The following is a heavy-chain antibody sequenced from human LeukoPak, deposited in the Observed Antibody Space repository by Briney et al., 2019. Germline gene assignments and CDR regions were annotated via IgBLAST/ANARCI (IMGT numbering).Heavy chain of an antibody. Sequence: GGSLRLSCAASGFTFSSYAMHWVRQAPGKGLEWVAVISYDGSNKYYADSVKGRFTISRDNSKNTLYLQMNSLRADDTAAYYCAKDPPTVMANAFHIWGQGTMVTVSS. J-gene: IGHJ3*02. V-gene: IGHV3-30*04. CDR1: GFTFSSYA. D-gene: IGHD5-18*01. CDR3: AKDPPTVMANAFHI. CDR2: ISYDGSNK.